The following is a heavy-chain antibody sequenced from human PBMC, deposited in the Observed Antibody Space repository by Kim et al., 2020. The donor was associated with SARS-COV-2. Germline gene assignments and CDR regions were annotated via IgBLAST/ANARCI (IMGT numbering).Heavy chain of an antibody. CDR1: GFTFSSYA. CDR3: AKLTTMVRGVISFDP. Sequence: GGSLRLSCAASGFTFSSYAMSWVRQAPGKGLEWVSAISGSGGSTYYADSVKGRFTISRDNSKNTLYLQMNSLRAEDTAVYYCAKLTTMVRGVISFDPWGQGTLVTVSS. D-gene: IGHD3-10*01. V-gene: IGHV3-23*01. CDR2: ISGSGGST. J-gene: IGHJ5*02.